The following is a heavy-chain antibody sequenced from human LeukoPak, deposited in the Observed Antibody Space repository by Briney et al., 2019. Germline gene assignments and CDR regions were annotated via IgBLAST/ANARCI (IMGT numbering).Heavy chain of an antibody. Sequence: SETLSLTCAVSGYSISSGYYWGWIRQPPGKGLEWIGSIYHSGSTYYDPSLKSRVTISVDTSKNQFSLKLSSVTAADTAVYYCARLVLSESSDYMDVWGKGTTVTVSS. D-gene: IGHD3-16*02. CDR3: ARLVLSESSDYMDV. J-gene: IGHJ6*03. V-gene: IGHV4-38-2*01. CDR2: IYHSGST. CDR1: GYSISSGYY.